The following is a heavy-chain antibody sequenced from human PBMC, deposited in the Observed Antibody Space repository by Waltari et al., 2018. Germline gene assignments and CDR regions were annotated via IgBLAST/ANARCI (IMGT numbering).Heavy chain of an antibody. CDR3: ARLEWLLYRDWFDP. J-gene: IGHJ5*02. Sequence: QLQLQESGPGLVKPSETLSLTCTVSGGSISSSSYYWGWIRQPPGKGLEWIGSIYYSGSTYYNPSLKSRVTISADKSISTAYLQWSSLKASDTAMYYCARLEWLLYRDWFDPWGQGTLVTVSS. CDR2: IYYSGST. CDR1: GGSISSSSYY. D-gene: IGHD3-3*01. V-gene: IGHV4-39*07.